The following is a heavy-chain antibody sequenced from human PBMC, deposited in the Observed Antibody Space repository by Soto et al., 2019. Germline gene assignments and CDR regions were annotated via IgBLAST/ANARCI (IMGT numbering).Heavy chain of an antibody. V-gene: IGHV1-18*01. CDR1: GYTFSSYG. CDR3: ARGGYYDSSGSRNYHYYGMDV. D-gene: IGHD3-22*01. Sequence: QAQLVQSGAEVKKPGASVKVSCKASGYTFSSYGISWVRQAPGQGLEWLGWISPYNDDTNYAQKLQGRVTXTXDXSSXTAYMDLRSLRSDDTAVYYCARGGYYDSSGSRNYHYYGMDVWGQGTTVTVSS. J-gene: IGHJ6*02. CDR2: ISPYNDDT.